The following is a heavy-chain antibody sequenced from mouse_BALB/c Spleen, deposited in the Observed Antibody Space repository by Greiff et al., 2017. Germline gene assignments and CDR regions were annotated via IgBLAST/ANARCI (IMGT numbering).Heavy chain of an antibody. J-gene: IGHJ4*01. CDR1: GYTFNDYA. V-gene: IGHV1S137*01. Sequence: QVQLQQSGAELVRPGVSVKISCKGSGYTFNDYAMHWVKQSHAKSLEWIGVISTYYGDASYNQKFKGKATMTVDKSSSTAYMELARLTSEDSAIYYCARESGYYDYAMDYWGQGTSVTVSS. CDR2: ISTYYGDA. CDR3: ARESGYYDYAMDY. D-gene: IGHD2-3*01.